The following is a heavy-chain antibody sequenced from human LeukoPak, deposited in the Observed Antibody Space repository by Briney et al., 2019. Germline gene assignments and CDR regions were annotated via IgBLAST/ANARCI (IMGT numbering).Heavy chain of an antibody. CDR2: ISTTGST. D-gene: IGHD1-7*01. V-gene: IGHV4-4*07. Sequence: SETLSLTCNVSGDSVSSVYWSWIRQPAGRDLEWIGRISTTGSTYFNPSLQSRVRMSVDSSKTHFSLRLSSVTAADTAVYYCARSPSTIGWNWGYYFDFWGQGHLVTVSS. CDR3: ARSPSTIGWNWGYYFDF. J-gene: IGHJ4*02. CDR1: GDSVSSVY.